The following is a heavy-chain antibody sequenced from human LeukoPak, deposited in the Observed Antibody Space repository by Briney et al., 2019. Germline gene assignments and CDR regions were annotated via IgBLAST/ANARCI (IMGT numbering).Heavy chain of an antibody. CDR2: IIPIFGTA. J-gene: IGHJ4*02. CDR1: GGTFSSYA. Sequence: SVKVSCKASGGTFSSYAISWVRQAPGQGLEWMGGIIPIFGTANYAQKFQGRVTITADESTSTAYMELSSLRSEDTAVYYCARLIRAYYDSSDLYFDYWGQGTLVTVSS. CDR3: ARLIRAYYDSSDLYFDY. V-gene: IGHV1-69*13. D-gene: IGHD3-22*01.